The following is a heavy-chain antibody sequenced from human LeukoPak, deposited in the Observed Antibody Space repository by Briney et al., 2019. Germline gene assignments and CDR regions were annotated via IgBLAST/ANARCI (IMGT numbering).Heavy chain of an antibody. Sequence: GGSLTLSCAASGLIVSQNYMSWVRQAPGRGLEWVSLIYSDGSTHYADSVKGRFTMSRDSSKNTVYLEINSLRPEDTAMYFCVRDRAGAKDWVEFDPWGQGALVTVSS. D-gene: IGHD3/OR15-3a*01. J-gene: IGHJ5*02. CDR2: IYSDGST. V-gene: IGHV3-66*02. CDR3: VRDRAGAKDWVEFDP. CDR1: GLIVSQNY.